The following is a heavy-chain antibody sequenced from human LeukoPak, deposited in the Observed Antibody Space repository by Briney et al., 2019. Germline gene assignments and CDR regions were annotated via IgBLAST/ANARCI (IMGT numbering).Heavy chain of an antibody. V-gene: IGHV1-46*01. CDR3: ARDVYKAGAGPDDAFGF. D-gene: IGHD6-13*01. Sequence: ASVKVSFKPSGYSLTVHYMHWVRQAPGQGREWMGWINPIGGSTSYAQKFQGRVTMTIDMSTSIVYMELSSLRLEDTAVYYCARDVYKAGAGPDDAFGFWGQGTMVTVSS. J-gene: IGHJ3*01. CDR1: GYSLTVHY. CDR2: INPIGGST.